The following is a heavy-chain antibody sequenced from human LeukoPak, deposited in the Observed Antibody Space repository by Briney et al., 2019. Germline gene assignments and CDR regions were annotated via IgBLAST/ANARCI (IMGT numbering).Heavy chain of an antibody. CDR2: ISYDGSNK. J-gene: IGHJ4*02. CDR1: GFTFSSYA. V-gene: IGHV3-30*04. Sequence: GRSLRLSCAASGFTFSSYAMHWVRQAPGKGLEWVAVISYDGSNKYYADSVKGRFTISRDNAENSLSLQMNSLRAEDTAVYYCARDPTNGYCSGGTCSDYWGQGTLVTVSS. D-gene: IGHD2-15*01. CDR3: ARDPTNGYCSGGTCSDY.